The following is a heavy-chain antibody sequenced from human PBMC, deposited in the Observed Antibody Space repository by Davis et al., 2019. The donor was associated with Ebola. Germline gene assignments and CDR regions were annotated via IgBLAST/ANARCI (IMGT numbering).Heavy chain of an antibody. V-gene: IGHV5-51*01. CDR3: ASLRRTITGMDDAFDI. CDR1: GYTFSSYW. D-gene: IGHD2-8*02. CDR2: IYPLDSDT. J-gene: IGHJ3*02. Sequence: GGSLRLSCKGSGYTFSSYWIGWVRQMPGKGLEWMGIIYPLDSDTRYSPSFRGQVTISADRSISTAYLQWSSLKAPDTAMYYCASLRRTITGMDDAFDIWGQGTMVTVSS.